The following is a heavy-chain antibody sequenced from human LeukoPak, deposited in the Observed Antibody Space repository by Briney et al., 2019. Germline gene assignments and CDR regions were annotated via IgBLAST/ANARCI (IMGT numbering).Heavy chain of an antibody. V-gene: IGHV3-33*01. CDR2: IWYDGSNK. CDR3: ARSDYGDHRGYYFDY. J-gene: IGHJ4*02. CDR1: GFTFSSYG. D-gene: IGHD4-17*01. Sequence: GRSLRLSCAASGFTFSSYGMHWVRQAPGKGLEWVAVIWYDGSNKYYADSVKGRFTISRDNSKNTLYLQMNSLRAEDTAVYYCARSDYGDHRGYYFDYWGQGTLVTVSS.